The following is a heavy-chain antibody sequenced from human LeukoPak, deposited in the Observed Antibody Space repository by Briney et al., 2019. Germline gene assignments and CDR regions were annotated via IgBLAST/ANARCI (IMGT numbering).Heavy chain of an antibody. D-gene: IGHD1-26*01. CDR3: ARQRGSYYFRPPSSFDY. CDR1: GFSFTTYW. V-gene: IGHV4-34*01. Sequence: GSLRLSCAASGFSFTTYWMGWVRQAPGKGLEWIGEINHSGSTNYNPSLKSRVTISVDTSKDQFSLKLSSVTAADTAVYYCARQRGSYYFRPPSSFDYWGQGTLVTVSS. J-gene: IGHJ4*02. CDR2: INHSGST.